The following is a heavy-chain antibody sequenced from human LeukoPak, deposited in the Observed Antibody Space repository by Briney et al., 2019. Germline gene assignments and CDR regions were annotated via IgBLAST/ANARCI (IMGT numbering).Heavy chain of an antibody. D-gene: IGHD3-10*01. J-gene: IGHJ4*02. CDR2: IYPGDSDT. Sequence: KGGAALQISCKGSGYIFTSYWMGWVRPVPGKGLEWMGIIYPGDSDTRYSPSFQGQVTISADKSISTAYLQLSSLKASDTAMYYCARPRDSLLWFGDHIASFRYWGQGTLVTVSS. CDR3: ARPRDSLLWFGDHIASFRY. V-gene: IGHV5-51*01. CDR1: GYIFTSYW.